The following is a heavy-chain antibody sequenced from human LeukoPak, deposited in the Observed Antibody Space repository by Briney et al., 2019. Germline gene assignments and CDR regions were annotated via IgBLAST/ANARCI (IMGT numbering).Heavy chain of an antibody. CDR2: INWNGGST. J-gene: IGHJ4*02. Sequence: GGSLRLSCAASGFTFDDYGMSWVRQAPGKGLEWVSGINWNGGSTGYADSVKGRFTISRDNAKNSLYLQMNSLRAEDMALYYCARKSSGYYIFDYWGQGTLVTVSS. CDR3: ARKSSGYYIFDY. V-gene: IGHV3-20*04. D-gene: IGHD3-22*01. CDR1: GFTFDDYG.